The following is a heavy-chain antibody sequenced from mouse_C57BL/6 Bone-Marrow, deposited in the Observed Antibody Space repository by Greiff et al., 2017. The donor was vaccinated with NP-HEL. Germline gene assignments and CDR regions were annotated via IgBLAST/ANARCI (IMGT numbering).Heavy chain of an antibody. CDR2: IYPRSGNT. Sequence: QVQLQQSGAELARPGASVKLSCKASGYTFTSYGISWVKQRTGQGLEWIGEIYPRSGNTYYNEKFKGKATLTADKSSSTAYMELRSLTSEVSAVYFCAREDWERYFDVWGTGTTVTVSS. CDR1: GYTFTSYG. CDR3: AREDWERYFDV. V-gene: IGHV1-81*01. J-gene: IGHJ1*03. D-gene: IGHD4-1*01.